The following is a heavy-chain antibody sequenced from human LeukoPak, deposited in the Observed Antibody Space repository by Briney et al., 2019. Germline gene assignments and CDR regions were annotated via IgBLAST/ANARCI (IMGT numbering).Heavy chain of an antibody. V-gene: IGHV3-30-3*01. J-gene: IGHJ4*02. D-gene: IGHD6-6*01. Sequence: PGRSLRLSCAASGFTFSSYAMHWVRQAPGKGLEWVAVISYDGSNKYYADSVKGRFTISRDNAKNSLYLQMNSLRAEDTAVYYCAPYSSSRDPFDYWGQGTLVTVSS. CDR1: GFTFSSYA. CDR2: ISYDGSNK. CDR3: APYSSSRDPFDY.